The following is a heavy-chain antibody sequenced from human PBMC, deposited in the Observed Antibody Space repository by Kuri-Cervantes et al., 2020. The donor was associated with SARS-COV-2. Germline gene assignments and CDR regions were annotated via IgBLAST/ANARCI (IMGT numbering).Heavy chain of an antibody. V-gene: IGHV3-48*03. CDR1: GFPFSSYE. D-gene: IGHD4-23*01. J-gene: IGHJ6*03. Sequence: GESLKISCAASGFPFSSYEINWVRQAPGRGLEWLSYISNTGSTIYYADSVKGRFNISRDNAKNSLSLQMNSLRAEDTAVYYCAREVRTVGYYYYMDVWGKGTTVTVSS. CDR3: AREVRTVGYYYYMDV. CDR2: ISNTGSTI.